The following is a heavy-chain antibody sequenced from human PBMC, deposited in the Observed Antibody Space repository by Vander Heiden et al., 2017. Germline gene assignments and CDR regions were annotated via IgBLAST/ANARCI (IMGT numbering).Heavy chain of an antibody. CDR3: ARDPTSPVSYYYYGMDV. CDR2: IYYSGST. CDR1: GGSISSYY. J-gene: IGHJ6*02. V-gene: IGHV4-59*01. Sequence: QVQLQESGPGLVKPSETLSLTCTVSGGSISSYYWSWIRQPPGKGLEWIGYIYYSGSTNYTPSLKSRVTISVDTSKNQFSLKLSSVTAADTAVYYCARDPTSPVSYYYYGMDVWGQGTTVTVSS.